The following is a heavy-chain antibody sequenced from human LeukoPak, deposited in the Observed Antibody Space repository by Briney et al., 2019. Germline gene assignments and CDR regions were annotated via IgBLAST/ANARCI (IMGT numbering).Heavy chain of an antibody. Sequence: GGSLRLSCAASGFTFSDYYMSWIRQAPGKGLEWVSYISSSSSYIYYADSVKGRFTISRDNAKNSLYLQMNSLRAEDTAVYYCARAVYGFDAFDIWGQGTMVTVSS. V-gene: IGHV3-11*06. CDR2: ISSSSSYI. D-gene: IGHD4-17*01. J-gene: IGHJ3*02. CDR1: GFTFSDYY. CDR3: ARAVYGFDAFDI.